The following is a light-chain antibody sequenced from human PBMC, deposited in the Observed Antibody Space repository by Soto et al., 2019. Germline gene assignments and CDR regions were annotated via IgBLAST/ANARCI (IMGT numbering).Light chain of an antibody. J-gene: IGLJ3*02. CDR3: CSYAGNSLWV. CDR2: DVS. Sequence: QSALTQPRSVSGSPGQSVTISCTGSSSDVGGSNFVSWYQQHPVKAPKLVIYDVSKRPSGVPDRFSGSESGNTASLTISGLQAEDEADYYCCSYAGNSLWVFGGGTKVTVL. V-gene: IGLV2-11*01. CDR1: SSDVGGSNF.